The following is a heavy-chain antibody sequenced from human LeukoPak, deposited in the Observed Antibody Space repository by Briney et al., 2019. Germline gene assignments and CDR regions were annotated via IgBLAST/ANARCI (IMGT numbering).Heavy chain of an antibody. V-gene: IGHV1-8*01. Sequence: ASVKVSCKASGYTFTSYDINWVRQATGQGLEWMGWMNPNSGNTGYAQKFQGRVTMTRNTSISTAYMELSSLRSEDTAVYYCARGPLPHIVVVPAAIRCWFDPWGQGTLVTVSS. J-gene: IGHJ5*02. CDR3: ARGPLPHIVVVPAAIRCWFDP. CDR1: GYTFTSYD. CDR2: MNPNSGNT. D-gene: IGHD2-2*02.